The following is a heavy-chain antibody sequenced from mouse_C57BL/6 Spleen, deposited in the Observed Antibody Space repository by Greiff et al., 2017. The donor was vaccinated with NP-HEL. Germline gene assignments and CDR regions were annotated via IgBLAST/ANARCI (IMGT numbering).Heavy chain of an antibody. CDR1: GFTFSSYG. D-gene: IGHD1-1*01. Sequence: EVQLQQSGGDLVKPGGSLKLSCAASGFTFSSYGMSWVRQTPDKRLEWVATISSGGSYTYYPDSVKGRFTISRDNAKNTLYLQMSSLKSEDTAMYYCATPVVATPAWFAYWGQGTLVTVSA. V-gene: IGHV5-6*01. J-gene: IGHJ3*01. CDR3: ATPVVATPAWFAY. CDR2: ISSGGSYT.